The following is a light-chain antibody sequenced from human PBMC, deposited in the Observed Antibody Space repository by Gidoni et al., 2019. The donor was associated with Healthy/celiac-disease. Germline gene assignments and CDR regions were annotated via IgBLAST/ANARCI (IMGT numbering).Light chain of an antibody. CDR1: QSISSY. J-gene: IGKJ1*01. V-gene: IGKV1-39*01. CDR3: QQSYSRT. CDR2: AAS. Sequence: DIQMTQSPSSLSASVGDRVTITCRASQSISSYLNWYQQKPGKAPKLLFYAASSLQSGVPSRFSGSGSGTDFTLTISSLQPEDFATYYCQQSYSRTFGQGTKVEIK.